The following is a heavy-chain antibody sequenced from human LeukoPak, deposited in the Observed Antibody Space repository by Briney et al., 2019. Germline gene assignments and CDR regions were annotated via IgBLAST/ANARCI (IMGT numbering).Heavy chain of an antibody. Sequence: PGGSLRISCAVSGFTVTSNYMSWVRQAPGKGLEWVSVVYSGGTTYCADSVKGRFAISRDSSKNTLYLQMNSLRAEDTAVYYCASVGYDILTGYPSWFDPWGQGTLVTVSS. D-gene: IGHD3-9*01. CDR2: VYSGGTT. V-gene: IGHV3-53*01. CDR1: GFTVTSNY. J-gene: IGHJ5*02. CDR3: ASVGYDILTGYPSWFDP.